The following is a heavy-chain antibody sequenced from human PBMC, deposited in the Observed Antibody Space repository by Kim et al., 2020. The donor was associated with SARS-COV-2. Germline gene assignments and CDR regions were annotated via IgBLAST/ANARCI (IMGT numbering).Heavy chain of an antibody. CDR3: ARGPDYYGSGTQPAPMDV. Sequence: SETLSLTCAVYGGSFSGYYWSWIRQPPGKGLEWIGEINHSGSTNYNPSLKSRVTISVDTSKNQFSLKLSSVTAADTAVYYCARGPDYYGSGTQPAPMDVWGKGTTVTVSS. CDR2: INHSGST. CDR1: GGSFSGYY. V-gene: IGHV4-34*01. J-gene: IGHJ6*03. D-gene: IGHD3-10*01.